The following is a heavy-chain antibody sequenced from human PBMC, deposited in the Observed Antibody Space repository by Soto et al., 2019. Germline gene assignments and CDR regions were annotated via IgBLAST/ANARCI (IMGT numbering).Heavy chain of an antibody. CDR1: GGSIGSGDYY. D-gene: IGHD1-1*01. V-gene: IGHV4-31*03. J-gene: IGHJ3*02. Sequence: SETLSLTCTVSGGSIGSGDYYWSWIRQLPGKGLEWIGYIYYGGSTQYNPSLKSRLMQSIDASNNQLSLKLNSVTAADTAVYYWVVGTTSGDAFDIWGQGTMVTVSS. CDR3: VVGTTSGDAFDI. CDR2: IYYGGST.